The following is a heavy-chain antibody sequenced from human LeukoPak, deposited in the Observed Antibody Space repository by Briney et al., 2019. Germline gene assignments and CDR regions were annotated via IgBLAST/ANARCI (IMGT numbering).Heavy chain of an antibody. V-gene: IGHV4-38-2*01. CDR3: ARGYSSSWYGDY. Sequence: SETLSLTCADSGYSISSGYYWGWIRQPPGKGLEWIGSIYHSGSTYYNPSLKSRVTISVDTSKNQFSLKLSSVTAADTAVYYCARGYSSSWYGDYWGQGTLVTVSS. J-gene: IGHJ4*02. D-gene: IGHD6-13*01. CDR2: IYHSGST. CDR1: GYSISSGYY.